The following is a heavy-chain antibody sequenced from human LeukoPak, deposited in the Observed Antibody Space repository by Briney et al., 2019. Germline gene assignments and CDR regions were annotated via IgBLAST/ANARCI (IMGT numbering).Heavy chain of an antibody. J-gene: IGHJ3*02. CDR3: ARDYYRALYAFDI. Sequence: SETLSLTCTVSGGSISSSSYYWGWIRQPPGKGLEWIGSIYYSGSTYYNPSLKSRVTISVDTSKNQFSLKLSSVTAADTAVYYCARDYYRALYAFDIWGQGTMVTVSS. CDR2: IYYSGST. CDR1: GGSISSSSYY. V-gene: IGHV4-39*07. D-gene: IGHD3-22*01.